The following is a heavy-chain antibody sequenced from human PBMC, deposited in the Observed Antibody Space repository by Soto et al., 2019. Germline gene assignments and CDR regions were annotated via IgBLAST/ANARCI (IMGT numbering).Heavy chain of an antibody. CDR3: ARERRVTIFGVAPPTLEGFDS. D-gene: IGHD3-3*01. V-gene: IGHV4-59*01. CDR2: INNTGST. J-gene: IGHJ4*02. CDR1: GGSISNYY. Sequence: QVQLQESGPGLVKPSETLSLTCTVSGGSISNYYWSWIRQPPGKGLEWIGDINNTGSTNYNPSLTGRVTLSVDTSENQCSLKLTSVTAADTALYYCARERRVTIFGVAPPTLEGFDSWGQGTQVKVSS.